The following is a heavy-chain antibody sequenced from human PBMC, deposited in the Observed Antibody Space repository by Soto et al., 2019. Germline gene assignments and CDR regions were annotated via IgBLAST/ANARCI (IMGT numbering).Heavy chain of an antibody. D-gene: IGHD3-22*01. Sequence: SGPTLVNPTQTLTLTCTFSGFSLSTSGMCVSWIRQPPGKALEWLARIDWDDDKYYSTSLKTRLTISKDTSKNQVVLTMTNMDPVDTATYYWARIPDDSSALSDWGQGTLVTVSS. V-gene: IGHV2-70*11. CDR3: ARIPDDSSALSD. CDR2: IDWDDDK. CDR1: GFSLSTSGMC. J-gene: IGHJ4*02.